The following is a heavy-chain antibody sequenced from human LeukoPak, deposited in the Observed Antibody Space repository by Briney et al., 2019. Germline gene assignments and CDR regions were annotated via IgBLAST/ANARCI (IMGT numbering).Heavy chain of an antibody. J-gene: IGHJ4*02. CDR1: GFTFSSYA. CDR2: ISGSGGST. CDR3: ARTDGNYYDSSGYYLGFDY. V-gene: IGHV3-23*01. Sequence: GGSLRLSCAASGFTFSSYAMSWVRQAPGKGLEWVSAISGSGGSTYYADSVKGRFTISRDNSKNTLYLQMNSLRAEDTAVYYCARTDGNYYDSSGYYLGFDYWGQGTLVTVSS. D-gene: IGHD3-22*01.